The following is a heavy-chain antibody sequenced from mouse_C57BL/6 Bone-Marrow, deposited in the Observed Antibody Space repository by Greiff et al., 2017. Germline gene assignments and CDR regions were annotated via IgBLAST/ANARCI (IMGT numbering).Heavy chain of an antibody. D-gene: IGHD1-1*01. CDR3: ARSNYGSPYYFDY. CDR2: IDPSDSYT. Sequence: QVHVKQPGAELVKPGASVKLSCKASGYTFTSYWMQWVKQRPGQGLEWIGEIDPSDSYTNYNQKFKGKATLTVDTSSSTAYMQLSSLTSEDSAVYYCARSNYGSPYYFDYWGQGTTLTVSS. V-gene: IGHV1-50*01. J-gene: IGHJ2*01. CDR1: GYTFTSYW.